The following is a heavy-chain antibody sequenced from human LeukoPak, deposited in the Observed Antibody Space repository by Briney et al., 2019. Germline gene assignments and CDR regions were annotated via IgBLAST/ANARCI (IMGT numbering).Heavy chain of an antibody. CDR1: GFTFSSYW. Sequence: GGSQRLSCAASGFTFSSYWMSWVRQAPGKGLEWVANIKQDGGETYYVDSLKGRFTISRDNAKNSLYLQMNSLRAEDSAVYYCATNRYTAFDFRGHGTMVTVSS. J-gene: IGHJ3*01. V-gene: IGHV3-7*02. CDR2: IKQDGGET. D-gene: IGHD2-2*02. CDR3: ATNRYTAFDF.